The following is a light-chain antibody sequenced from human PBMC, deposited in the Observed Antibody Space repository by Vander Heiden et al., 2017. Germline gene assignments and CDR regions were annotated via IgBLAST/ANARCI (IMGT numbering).Light chain of an antibody. CDR2: DVS. CDR1: NSDVGGYNY. J-gene: IGLJ3*02. Sequence: QSALTQPASVSGSPGQSITISFTGTNSDVGGYNYVSWYQQHPGKAPKLMIYDVSNRPSGVSNRFSGSKSGNTASLTISGLQAEDEADYYCSSYTSSSTWVFGGGTKLTVL. CDR3: SSYTSSSTWV. V-gene: IGLV2-14*03.